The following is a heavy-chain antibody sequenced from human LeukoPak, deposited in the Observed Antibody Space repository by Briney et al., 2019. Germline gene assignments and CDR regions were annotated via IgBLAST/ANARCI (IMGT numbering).Heavy chain of an antibody. J-gene: IGHJ4*02. CDR3: AKDSGYGGNSYYFDY. CDR1: GFTFSSYG. Sequence: GGSLRLSCAAPGFTFSSYGMHWVRQAPGKGLEWVAVISYDGSNKYYADSVKGRFTISRDNSKNTLYLQMNSLRAEDTAVYYCAKDSGYGGNSYYFDYWGQGTLVTVSS. CDR2: ISYDGSNK. D-gene: IGHD4-23*01. V-gene: IGHV3-30*18.